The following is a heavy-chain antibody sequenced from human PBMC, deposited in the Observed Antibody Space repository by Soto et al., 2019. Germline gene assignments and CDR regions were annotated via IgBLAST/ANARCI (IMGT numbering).Heavy chain of an antibody. D-gene: IGHD3-10*01. J-gene: IGHJ6*02. Sequence: KPSETLSLTCTVSGGSISSYYWSWIRQPPGKGLEWIGYIYYSGSTNYNPSLKSRVTISVDTSKNQFSLKLSSVTAADTAVYYCARDSLSGSYYYYGMDVWGQGTTVTVSS. V-gene: IGHV4-59*01. CDR3: ARDSLSGSYYYYGMDV. CDR2: IYYSGST. CDR1: GGSISSYY.